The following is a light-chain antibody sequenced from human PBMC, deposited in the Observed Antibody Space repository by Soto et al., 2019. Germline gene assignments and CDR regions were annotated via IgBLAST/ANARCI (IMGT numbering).Light chain of an antibody. J-gene: IGKJ2*01. Sequence: DIQMTQSPSSLSASVGDRVTITCRASLRISSDLNWFQQKPGKAPKVLIFGASSLQSGVPSRFSGSGSGTEFTLTISSLQREDLATYYCQQSYTTPRTFGQGTKLEIK. CDR3: QQSYTTPRT. CDR1: LRISSD. CDR2: GAS. V-gene: IGKV1-39*01.